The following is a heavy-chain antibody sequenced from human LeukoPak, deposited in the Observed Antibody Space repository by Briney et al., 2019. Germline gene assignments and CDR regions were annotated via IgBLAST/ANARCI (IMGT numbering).Heavy chain of an antibody. CDR2: ISGYNAKT. Sequence: ASMKVSCKTSGYTFTSYYVSWVRQAPGQGLEWMGWISGYNAKTEYVQKFQGRITMTIDTSTTTAYMELRSLTSDDTAVYYCARVRDYYASSDYSDYWGQGTLVTVSS. J-gene: IGHJ4*02. CDR1: GYTFTSYY. V-gene: IGHV1-18*04. CDR3: ARVRDYYASSDYSDY. D-gene: IGHD3-22*01.